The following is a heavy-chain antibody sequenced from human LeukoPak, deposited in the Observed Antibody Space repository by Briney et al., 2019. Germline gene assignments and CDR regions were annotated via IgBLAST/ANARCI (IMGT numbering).Heavy chain of an antibody. CDR1: GYSISSGYY. V-gene: IGHV4-38-2*02. CDR2: IYHSGST. D-gene: IGHD6-19*01. J-gene: IGHJ5*02. CDR3: ARDTSRIAVAGMGWFDP. Sequence: SETLSLTCTVSGYSISSGYYWGWIRQPPGKGLEWIGSIYHSGSTYYNPSLKSRVTISVDTSKNQFSLKLSSVTAADTAVYYCARDTSRIAVAGMGWFDPWGQGTLVTVSS.